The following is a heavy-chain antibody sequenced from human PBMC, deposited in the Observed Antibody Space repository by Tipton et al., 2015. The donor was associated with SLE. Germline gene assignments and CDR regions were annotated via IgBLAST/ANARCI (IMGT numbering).Heavy chain of an antibody. D-gene: IGHD1-20*01. V-gene: IGHV1-18*01. CDR2: VSGHMGNT. CDR3: AGDLNGIDY. Sequence: QSGAEVKKPGASVKVSCKAAGYTFAGYGFSWVRQAPGQGLEWMEWVSGHMGNTEYAQKFQGRITMTTDTSTSTAYMVLGSLRSDDTAVYYCAGDLNGIDYWGQGTLVTVSS. CDR1: GYTFAGYG. J-gene: IGHJ4*02.